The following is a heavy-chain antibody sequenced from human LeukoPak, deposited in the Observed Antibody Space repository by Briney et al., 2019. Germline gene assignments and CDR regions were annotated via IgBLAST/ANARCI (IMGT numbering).Heavy chain of an antibody. CDR2: IYPDDSNT. Sequence: GESLKISCKGSGYRFANYWIGGVRQMPGKGLEWMGIIYPDDSNTRYSPSFQGQVSISADKSISTAYLQWSSLKASDTAMYYCARRFHYESRGYYLDNWGQGTLVTVSP. CDR3: ARRFHYESRGYYLDN. V-gene: IGHV5-51*01. D-gene: IGHD3-22*01. CDR1: GYRFANYW. J-gene: IGHJ4*02.